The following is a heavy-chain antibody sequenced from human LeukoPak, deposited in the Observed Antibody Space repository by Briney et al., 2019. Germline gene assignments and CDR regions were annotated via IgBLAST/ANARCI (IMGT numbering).Heavy chain of an antibody. Sequence: SQTLSLTCTISGDSVSSNNAAWNWIRQSPSRGLEWLGRTFYRSKWHYDYALSVKSRITINSDTSRNQFSLQLSSVTPEDTAVYYCASGGGYYFDYWGQETLVTVSS. V-gene: IGHV6-1*01. J-gene: IGHJ4*02. D-gene: IGHD3-16*01. CDR1: GDSVSSNNAA. CDR2: TFYRSKWHY. CDR3: ASGGGYYFDY.